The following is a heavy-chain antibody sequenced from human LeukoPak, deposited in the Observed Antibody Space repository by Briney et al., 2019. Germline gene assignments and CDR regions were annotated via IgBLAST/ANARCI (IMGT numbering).Heavy chain of an antibody. CDR2: IYSGGST. CDR1: GFTASSNY. D-gene: IGHD3-22*01. CDR3: ARDKVYYYDSSGYSYYWYFDL. V-gene: IGHV3-66*01. Sequence: GGSLRLSCAASGFTASSNYMSWVRQAPGNGLEWVSVIYSGGSTYYADSVKGRFTISRDNSKNTLYLQMNSLRAEDTAVYYCARDKVYYYDSSGYSYYWYFDLWGRGTLVTVSS. J-gene: IGHJ2*01.